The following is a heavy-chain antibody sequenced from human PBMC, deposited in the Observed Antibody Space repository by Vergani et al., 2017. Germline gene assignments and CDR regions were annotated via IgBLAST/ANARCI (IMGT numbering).Heavy chain of an antibody. D-gene: IGHD1-1*01. CDR1: GFTSSYYG. V-gene: IGHV3-30*03. CDR3: ATKSCGTPGCQIGYFRE. CDR2: ISYDGTQK. Sequence: QVHLVESGGGVVQPGRSLRLSCVVSGFTSSYYGMHWVRQAPGKGLEWVAVISYDGTQKYYADSVTGRFTISRDNSKRTPYLQMNSLRTEDTAVYYCATKSCGTPGCQIGYFREWGQGTLVTVSS. J-gene: IGHJ1*01.